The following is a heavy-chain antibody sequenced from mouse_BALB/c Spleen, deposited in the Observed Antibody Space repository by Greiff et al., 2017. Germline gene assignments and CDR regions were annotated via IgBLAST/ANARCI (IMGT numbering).Heavy chain of an antibody. D-gene: IGHD1-1*01. CDR1: GFTFNTYA. Sequence: EVQLMASGGGLVQPKGSLKLSCAASGFTFNTYAMHWVRQAPGKGLEWVARIRSKSNNYATYYADSVKDMFTISRDASQSMLYLQMTNLKTEDTAMYYCVREFYYYGSSYSDYWGQGTTLTVSS. J-gene: IGHJ2*01. CDR2: IRSKSNNYAT. V-gene: IGHV10-1*02. CDR3: VREFYYYGSSYSDY.